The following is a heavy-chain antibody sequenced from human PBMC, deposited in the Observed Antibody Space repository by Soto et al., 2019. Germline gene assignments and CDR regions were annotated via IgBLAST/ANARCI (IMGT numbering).Heavy chain of an antibody. J-gene: IGHJ4*02. CDR3: ARDSGLIVGATRFGY. V-gene: IGHV4-31*11. Sequence: SETLSLTCAVSGGSISSGGYYWSWIRQHPGKGLEWIGYIYYSGSTYYNPSLKSRVTISVDTSKNQFSLKLSSVTAADTAVYYCARDSGLIVGATRFGYWGQGTLVTVSS. CDR1: GGSISSGGYY. CDR2: IYYSGST. D-gene: IGHD1-26*01.